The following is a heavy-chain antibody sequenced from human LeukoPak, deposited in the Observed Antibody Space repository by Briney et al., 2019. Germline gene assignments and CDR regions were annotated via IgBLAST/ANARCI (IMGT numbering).Heavy chain of an antibody. V-gene: IGHV3-23*01. CDR2: ISGSGGST. CDR1: GFTFSSYA. CDR3: AKDLNYYDSSGSDFSFDY. Sequence: PGGSLRLSCAASGFTFSSYAMSWVRQAPGKGLEWVSAISGSGGSTYYADSVKGRFTISRDNSKNTLYLQMNSLRAEDTAVYYCAKDLNYYDSSGSDFSFDYWGRGTLVTVSS. J-gene: IGHJ4*02. D-gene: IGHD3-22*01.